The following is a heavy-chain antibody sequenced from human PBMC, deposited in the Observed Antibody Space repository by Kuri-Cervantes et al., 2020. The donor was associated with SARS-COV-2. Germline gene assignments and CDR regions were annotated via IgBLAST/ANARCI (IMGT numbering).Heavy chain of an antibody. CDR1: GFTFSSYV. CDR3: VRDGDHWNFDY. J-gene: IGHJ4*02. V-gene: IGHV3-23*01. D-gene: IGHD1-1*01. Sequence: GESLKISCAASGFTFSSYVMSWVRQAPGKGLEWVSAISGSGGSTYYADSVKGRFTLSRDNAKNMLFLQMNSLRAEDTAVYYCVRDGDHWNFDYWGQGTLVTVSS. CDR2: ISGSGGST.